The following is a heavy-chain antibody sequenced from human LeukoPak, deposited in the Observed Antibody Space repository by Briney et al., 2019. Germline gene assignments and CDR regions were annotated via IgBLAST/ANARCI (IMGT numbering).Heavy chain of an antibody. D-gene: IGHD3-10*01. CDR2: IYSDGRT. V-gene: IGHV3-53*01. J-gene: IGHJ4*02. CDR1: GFAVSSNY. CDR3: AKVKGWYGEGYFDY. Sequence: GGSLRLSCAASGFAVSSNYMNWVRQAPGKGLEWVSVIYSDGRTYYADSVKGRFTISRDISKNTLFLQLTSLRAEDTAVYYCAKVKGWYGEGYFDYWGQGTLVTVSS.